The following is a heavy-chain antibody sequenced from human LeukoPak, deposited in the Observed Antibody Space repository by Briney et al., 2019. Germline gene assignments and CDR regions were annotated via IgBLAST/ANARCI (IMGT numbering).Heavy chain of an antibody. J-gene: IGHJ4*02. Sequence: SETLSLTCTVSGGSISSSSYYWGWIRQPPGKGLEWIGSIYYSGSTYYNPSLKSRVTISVATSKSQFSLKLSSVTAADTAVYYCARGRREGYNLRNYDYWGQGTLVTVSS. CDR2: IYYSGST. CDR1: GGSISSSSYY. V-gene: IGHV4-39*07. CDR3: ARGRREGYNLRNYDY. D-gene: IGHD5-24*01.